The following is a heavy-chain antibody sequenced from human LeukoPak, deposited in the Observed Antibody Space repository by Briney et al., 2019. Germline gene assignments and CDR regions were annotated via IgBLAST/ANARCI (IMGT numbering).Heavy chain of an antibody. J-gene: IGHJ5*01. D-gene: IGHD5-12*01. Sequence: GGSLRLSCAASGFTFSSYSMNWVRQAPGKGLEWVSYISSSSSTIYYADSVKGRFTISRDNAKNSLYLQMNSLRAEDTAVYYCARVGSHRNSGYDSWGQGTLVTVSS. V-gene: IGHV3-48*01. CDR2: ISSSSSTI. CDR3: ARVGSHRNSGYDS. CDR1: GFTFSSYS.